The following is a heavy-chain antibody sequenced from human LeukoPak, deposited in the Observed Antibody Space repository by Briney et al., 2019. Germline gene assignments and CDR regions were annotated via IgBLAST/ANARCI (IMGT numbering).Heavy chain of an antibody. CDR1: GYSFTSYW. J-gene: IGHJ5*02. CDR3: ARSTSRPPGPIVGATEVGWFDP. CDR2: IYPGDSDT. D-gene: IGHD1-26*01. V-gene: IGHV5-51*01. Sequence: GESLKISCKGSGYSFTSYWIGWVRQMPGKGLEWMGIIYPGDSDTRYSPSFQGQVTISADKSISTAYLQWSSLKASDTAMYYCARSTSRPPGPIVGATEVGWFDPWGQGTLVTVSS.